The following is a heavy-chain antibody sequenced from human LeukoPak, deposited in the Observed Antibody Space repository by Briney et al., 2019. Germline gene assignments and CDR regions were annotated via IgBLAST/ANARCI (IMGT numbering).Heavy chain of an antibody. Sequence: GVSLTLYCAASGFTCNSYRRKWVRQAPGIGLEGISTISSSSSYIYYADSVKDRFTISKDNAKNSLDLQMNSLRAEDTAVYYCARVNEAVAGTDYWGQGTLVTVSS. CDR1: GFTCNSYR. V-gene: IGHV3-21*01. CDR2: ISSSSSYI. CDR3: ARVNEAVAGTDY. D-gene: IGHD6-19*01. J-gene: IGHJ4*02.